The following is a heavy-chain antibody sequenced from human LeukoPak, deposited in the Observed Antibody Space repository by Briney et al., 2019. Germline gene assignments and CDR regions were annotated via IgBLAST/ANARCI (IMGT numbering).Heavy chain of an antibody. V-gene: IGHV7-4-1*02. CDR3: ARDSVGNGWYEGGLDY. Sequence: ASVKVSCKASGYTFTSYAMNWVRQAPGQGLEWMGWINTNTGNPTYAQGFTGRFVFSLDTSVSTAYLQISSLKAEDTAVYYCARDSVGNGWYEGGLDYWGQGTLVTASS. CDR1: GYTFTSYA. CDR2: INTNTGNP. D-gene: IGHD6-19*01. J-gene: IGHJ4*02.